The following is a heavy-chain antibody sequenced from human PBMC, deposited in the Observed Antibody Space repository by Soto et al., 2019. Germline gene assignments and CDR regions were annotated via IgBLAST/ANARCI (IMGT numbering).Heavy chain of an antibody. Sequence: SVKVSCKASGGTFSSYTISWVRQAPGQGLEWMGRIIPILGIANYAQKFQGRVTITADKSTSTAYMELSSLRSEDTAVYYCARQIRGEMATIYYYYGMDVWGQGTTVTVSS. CDR2: IIPILGIA. J-gene: IGHJ6*02. CDR1: GGTFSSYT. V-gene: IGHV1-69*02. CDR3: ARQIRGEMATIYYYYGMDV. D-gene: IGHD5-12*01.